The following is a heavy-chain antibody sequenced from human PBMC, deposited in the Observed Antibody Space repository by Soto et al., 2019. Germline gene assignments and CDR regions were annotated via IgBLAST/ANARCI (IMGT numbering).Heavy chain of an antibody. Sequence: GGSLRLSFAASGFTFSSYWMNWVRQAPGKGLEWVANIKQDGSEKYYVDSVKGRFTISRDNAKNSLYLQMNSLRAEDTAVYYCASTPPWYSSGWYFDYWGQGTLVTVSS. V-gene: IGHV3-7*01. CDR3: ASTPPWYSSGWYFDY. CDR1: GFTFSSYW. D-gene: IGHD6-19*01. J-gene: IGHJ4*02. CDR2: IKQDGSEK.